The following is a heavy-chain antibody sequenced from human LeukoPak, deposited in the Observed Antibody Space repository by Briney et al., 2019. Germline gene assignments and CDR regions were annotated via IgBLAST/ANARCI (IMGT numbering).Heavy chain of an antibody. D-gene: IGHD3-10*01. Sequence: PGGSLRLSCVGSGFDFSTYWMSWVRQPPGRGLEWVANIKEDGSEKYFVDSVEGRFAISRDNAKNSLYLEMSSLRVEDTAVYYCARDSLRRDDGSYAFRGLDPWGQGTRVTVSS. CDR1: GFDFSTYW. CDR2: IKEDGSEK. V-gene: IGHV3-7*01. J-gene: IGHJ5*02. CDR3: ARDSLRRDDGSYAFRGLDP.